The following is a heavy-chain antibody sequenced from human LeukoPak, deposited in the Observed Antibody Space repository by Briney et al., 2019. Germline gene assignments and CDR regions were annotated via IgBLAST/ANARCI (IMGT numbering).Heavy chain of an antibody. CDR1: GGTFSSHA. V-gene: IGHV1-69*13. J-gene: IGHJ4*02. CDR2: IIPIFGTA. D-gene: IGHD3-22*01. Sequence: GASVKVSCKASGGTFSSHAISWVRQAPGQGLEWMGGIIPIFGTANYAQKFQGRVTITADESTSTAYMELSSLRSEDTAVYYCANSLSNYYDSSGYFDYWGQGTLVTVSS. CDR3: ANSLSNYYDSSGYFDY.